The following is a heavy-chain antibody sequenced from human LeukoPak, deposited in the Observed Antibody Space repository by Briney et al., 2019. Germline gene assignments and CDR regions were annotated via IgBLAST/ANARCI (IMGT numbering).Heavy chain of an antibody. CDR1: GFTFSGFA. D-gene: IGHD1-26*01. J-gene: IGHJ6*01. V-gene: IGHV3-23*01. Sequence: GGSLRLSCAASGFTFSGFAMSWVRRTPGKGLEWVGGISGTGDNKLYADSVNGRFTISRDNSKNTLYLEMNSLRAEDTAIYYCAKMKGHPLPKYYMDVWGQGTTVTVSS. CDR3: AKMKGHPLPKYYMDV. CDR2: ISGTGDNK.